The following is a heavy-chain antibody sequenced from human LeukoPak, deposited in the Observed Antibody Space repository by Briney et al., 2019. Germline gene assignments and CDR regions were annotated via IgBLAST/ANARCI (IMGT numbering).Heavy chain of an antibody. D-gene: IGHD2-21*02. Sequence: GGSLRLSCAASGFTFNSYAMSWVRQAPGRGLEWVSGISGSGDNTYYADSVKGRFTVSRDNFKNTLYVQMKSLRAEDTAVYYCAKDFVVVPGNVNYFDYWGQGTLVTVSS. CDR1: GFTFNSYA. CDR2: ISGSGDNT. CDR3: AKDFVVVPGNVNYFDY. J-gene: IGHJ4*02. V-gene: IGHV3-23*01.